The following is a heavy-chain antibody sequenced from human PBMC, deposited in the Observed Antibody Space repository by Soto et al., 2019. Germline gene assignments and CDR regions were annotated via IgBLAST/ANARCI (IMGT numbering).Heavy chain of an antibody. Sequence: QVQVEESGGGVVQAGRSLRLSCAASGFTFSFYGMHWVRQAPGKGLVWVAVMWSDGSNKYYADSVKGRFTISRDNSKNTLYLQMNSLRAEDTAVYYCARDGDSSGHYSQFDYWGQGTLVTVPS. CDR2: MWSDGSNK. D-gene: IGHD3-22*01. CDR1: GFTFSFYG. J-gene: IGHJ4*02. V-gene: IGHV3-33*01. CDR3: ARDGDSSGHYSQFDY.